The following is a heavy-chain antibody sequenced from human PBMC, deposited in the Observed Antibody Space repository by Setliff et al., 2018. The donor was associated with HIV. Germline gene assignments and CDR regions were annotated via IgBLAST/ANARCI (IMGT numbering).Heavy chain of an antibody. Sequence: SETLSLTCTVSGGSTSSGGYYWSWIRQPAGKGLEWIGHIYTSGTTDYNPSLKSRVTISVDTSKNQFSLKLSSVTAADTAVYYCARHGAYEAYYDYMDVWGKGTTVTVSS. CDR3: ARHGAYEAYYDYMDV. J-gene: IGHJ6*03. CDR1: GGSTSSGGYY. V-gene: IGHV4-61*09. D-gene: IGHD5-12*01. CDR2: IYTSGTT.